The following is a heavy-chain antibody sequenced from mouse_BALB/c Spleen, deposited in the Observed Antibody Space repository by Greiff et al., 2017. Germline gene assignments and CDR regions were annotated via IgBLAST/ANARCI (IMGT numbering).Heavy chain of an antibody. Sequence: VKLMESGPGLVAPSQSLSITCTVSGFSLTSYGVHWVRQPPGKGLEWLGVIWAGGSTNYNSALMSRLSISKDNSKSQVFLKMNSLQTDDTAMYYCARFDGYYVDWFAYWGQGTLVTVSA. V-gene: IGHV2-9*02. CDR3: ARFDGYYVDWFAY. CDR2: IWAGGST. D-gene: IGHD2-3*01. J-gene: IGHJ3*01. CDR1: GFSLTSYG.